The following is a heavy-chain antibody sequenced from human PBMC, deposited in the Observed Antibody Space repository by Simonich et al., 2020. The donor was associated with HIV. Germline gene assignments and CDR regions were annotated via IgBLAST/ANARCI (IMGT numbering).Heavy chain of an antibody. D-gene: IGHD7-27*01. CDR1: GYSLTELS. Sequence: QVQRVQSGAEVKKPGSSVKVSCKVSGYSLTELSMQWGRQAPGKGLEWRGGCDLKDGDTINVNKFQGRVTMTEDTSTDTAYMELSSLRFEDTAVYYCATETGNFDYWGQGTLVTVSS. J-gene: IGHJ4*02. CDR3: ATETGNFDY. CDR2: CDLKDGDT. V-gene: IGHV1-24*01.